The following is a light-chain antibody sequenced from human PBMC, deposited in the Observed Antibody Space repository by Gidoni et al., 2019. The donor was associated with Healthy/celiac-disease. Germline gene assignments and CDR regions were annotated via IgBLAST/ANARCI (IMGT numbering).Light chain of an antibody. V-gene: IGLV1-40*01. J-gene: IGLJ1*01. CDR1: SSNIGAGYD. CDR2: GNS. CDR3: QSYDSSLVYV. Sequence: QSVLTQPPSVSGAPGQRVTISCTGSSSNIGAGYDVHWYQQLPGTAPKLLIYGNSNRPSGVPVRFSGSKSGTSASLAITGLQAEDEADYYCQSYDSSLVYVFGTGTKVTVL.